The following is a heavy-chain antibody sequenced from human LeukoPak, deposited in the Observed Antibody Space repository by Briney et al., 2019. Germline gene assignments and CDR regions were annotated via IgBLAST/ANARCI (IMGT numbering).Heavy chain of an antibody. CDR1: GFSLTTSGVG. Sequence: SGPTPLNPTQTLTLTCTFSGFSLTTSGVGVGWIRQPPGKALEWLALIYWNDDKRYSPSLKSRLTITKDTSKNQVVLTMTNMDPVDTATYYCAHRSQVLVGATALYYFDYWGQGTLVTVSS. V-gene: IGHV2-5*01. D-gene: IGHD1-26*01. J-gene: IGHJ4*02. CDR2: IYWNDDK. CDR3: AHRSQVLVGATALYYFDY.